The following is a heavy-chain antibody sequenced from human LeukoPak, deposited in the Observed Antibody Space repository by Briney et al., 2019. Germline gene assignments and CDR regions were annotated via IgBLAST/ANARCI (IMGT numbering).Heavy chain of an antibody. CDR1: GGSISSSSYY. CDR3: ARVVVAATAWFDP. V-gene: IGHV4-39*01. D-gene: IGHD2-15*01. J-gene: IGHJ5*02. CDR2: IYYSGST. Sequence: PSETLSLTCTVSGGSISSSSYYWGWIRQPPGKGLEWIGSIYYSGSTYYNPSLKSRVTISVDTSKNQFSLKLSSVTAADTAAYYCARVVVAATAWFDPWGQGTLVTVSS.